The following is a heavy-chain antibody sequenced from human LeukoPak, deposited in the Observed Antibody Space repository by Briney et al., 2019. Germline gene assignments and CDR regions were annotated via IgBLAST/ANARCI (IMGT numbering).Heavy chain of an antibody. Sequence: GGSLRLSCAGSGFAFNIYGLHWIRQAPGEGLEWVAVISYEGSNKYYADSVRGRFTISRDNSKNTLYLQMNSLRAEDTAVYYCARDGAPRYCSGGGCYYYGMDVWGQGTTVTVSS. CDR1: GFAFNIYG. J-gene: IGHJ6*02. CDR2: ISYEGSNK. V-gene: IGHV3-30*19. D-gene: IGHD2-15*01. CDR3: ARDGAPRYCSGGGCYYYGMDV.